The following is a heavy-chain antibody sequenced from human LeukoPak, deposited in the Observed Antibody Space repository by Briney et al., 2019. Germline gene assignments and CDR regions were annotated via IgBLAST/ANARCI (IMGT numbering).Heavy chain of an antibody. J-gene: IGHJ3*02. CDR1: GFTFSSYG. D-gene: IGHD1-26*01. CDR2: IRYDGSNK. Sequence: GGSLRLSCAASGFTFSSYGMHWVRQAPGKGLEWVAFIRYDGSNKYYADSVKGRFTISRDNSKNTLYLQMNSLRAEDTAVYYCAKGLVGVRGAFDIWGQGTMVTVSS. CDR3: AKGLVGVRGAFDI. V-gene: IGHV3-30*02.